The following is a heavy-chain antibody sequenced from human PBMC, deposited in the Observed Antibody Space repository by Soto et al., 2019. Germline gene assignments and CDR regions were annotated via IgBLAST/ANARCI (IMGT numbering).Heavy chain of an antibody. D-gene: IGHD6-19*01. CDR2: ISYDGSNK. V-gene: IGHV3-30*18. J-gene: IGHJ6*02. CDR3: AKDALTVAGPQRGSLDV. Sequence: QVQLVESGGGVVQPGRSLRLSCAASGFTLSRKGMHWVRQAPGKGLEWVAVISYDGSNKYYGDSVKGRFTISRDNSKNTVYLRMNSLRAEDTAVYYCAKDALTVAGPQRGSLDVWGQGTTVTVSS. CDR1: GFTLSRKG.